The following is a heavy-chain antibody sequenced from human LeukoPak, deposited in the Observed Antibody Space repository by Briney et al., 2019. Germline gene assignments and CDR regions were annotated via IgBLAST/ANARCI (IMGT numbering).Heavy chain of an antibody. CDR2: IVGGGDGT. D-gene: IGHD4-11*01. J-gene: IGHJ4*02. CDR3: AKLTTS. V-gene: IGHV3-23*01. Sequence: GGSLRLSCAASGFTFSSTSMSWVRQAPGKGLEWVAVIVGGGDGTYYADSVKGRFTISRDNSNNTLYLQMNSLRAEDTAVYYCAKLTTSWGQGTLVTVSS. CDR1: GFTFSSTS.